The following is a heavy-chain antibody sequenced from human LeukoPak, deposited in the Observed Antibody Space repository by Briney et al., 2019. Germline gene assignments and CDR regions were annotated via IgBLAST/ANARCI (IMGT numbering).Heavy chain of an antibody. Sequence: GGSLRLSCASSGFTFSSYLMTWVRQAPGKGLEWVSSISTQSNSVYYANSVKGRVTISRDDAKNSVYLKINRLRGEDTAVYYCVRVVWRESAGLVNSWRGDNWGQGTLVTVSS. CDR3: VRVVWRESAGLVNSWRGDN. J-gene: IGHJ4*02. D-gene: IGHD3/OR15-3a*01. V-gene: IGHV3-21*06. CDR2: ISTQSNSV. CDR1: GFTFSSYL.